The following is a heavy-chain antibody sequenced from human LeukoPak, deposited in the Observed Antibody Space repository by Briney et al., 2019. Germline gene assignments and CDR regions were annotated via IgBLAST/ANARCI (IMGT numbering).Heavy chain of an antibody. Sequence: SETLSLTCTVSGGSINFYYWSWIRQLAGKGLEWIGRIYSTGSTNYSPSLKSRVTMSVDKSKNQFSLNLSSVTAADTAVYYCARGIADPYSFDSWGQGTLVTVSS. V-gene: IGHV4-4*07. J-gene: IGHJ4*02. CDR1: GGSINFYY. CDR2: IYSTGST. D-gene: IGHD6-13*01. CDR3: ARGIADPYSFDS.